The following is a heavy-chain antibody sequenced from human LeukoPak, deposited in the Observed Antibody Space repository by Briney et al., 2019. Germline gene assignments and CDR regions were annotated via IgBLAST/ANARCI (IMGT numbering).Heavy chain of an antibody. J-gene: IGHJ4*02. CDR3: ARLASRGWSSYYFDY. V-gene: IGHV5-51*01. CDR2: IYPGDSDT. D-gene: IGHD6-19*01. CDR1: GYSFTSYW. Sequence: GESLKISCKGSGYSFTSYWIGWVRQMPGKGLEWMGIIYPGDSDTRYSPSFQGQVTISADKSISTAYLQWSSLKASDTAMYYCARLASRGWSSYYFDYWGQGTLVTVSS.